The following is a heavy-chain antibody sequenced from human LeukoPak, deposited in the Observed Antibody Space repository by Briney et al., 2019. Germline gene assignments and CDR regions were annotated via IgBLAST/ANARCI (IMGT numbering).Heavy chain of an antibody. V-gene: IGHV4-34*01. D-gene: IGHD2-2*01. J-gene: IGHJ5*02. Sequence: SETLSLTCAVYGGSFSGYYWSWIRQPPGKGLEWIWEINHSGSTNYNPSLKSRVTISVDTSKNQFSLKLSSVTAADTAVYYCARGLRYCSSTSCYLIDPWGQGTLVTVSS. CDR2: INHSGST. CDR1: GGSFSGYY. CDR3: ARGLRYCSSTSCYLIDP.